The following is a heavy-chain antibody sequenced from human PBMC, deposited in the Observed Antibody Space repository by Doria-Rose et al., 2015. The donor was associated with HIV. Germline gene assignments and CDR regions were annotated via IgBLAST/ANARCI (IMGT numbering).Heavy chain of an antibody. D-gene: IGHD6-13*01. CDR1: GVSLSSPGMG. V-gene: IGHV2-26*01. CDR3: ARIKSSRWYHKYYFDF. J-gene: IGHJ4*02. CDR2: IFSDEER. Sequence: SGPVLVKPTETLTLTCTVSGVSLSSPGMGVSWIRQPPGKALEWLANIFSDEERSYKTSLKSRLTIPRGTSKSQVVLTMTDMDPVDTATYYCARIKSSRWYHKYYFDFWGQGTLVIVSA.